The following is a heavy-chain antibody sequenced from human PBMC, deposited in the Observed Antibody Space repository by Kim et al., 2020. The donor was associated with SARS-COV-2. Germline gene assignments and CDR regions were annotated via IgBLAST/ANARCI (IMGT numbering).Heavy chain of an antibody. D-gene: IGHD6-19*01. J-gene: IGHJ4*02. CDR3: AKPVAVAGTELY. CDR1: GFTFSNYA. CDR2: ISGSGGST. V-gene: IGHV3-23*01. Sequence: GGSLRLSCAASGFTFSNYAMSWVRQAPGKGLEWVSAISGSGGSTYYADSVKGRFTISRDNFKNTLYLQMNSLGAEDTDVYYCAKPVAVAGTELYWGQGTLVTVSS.